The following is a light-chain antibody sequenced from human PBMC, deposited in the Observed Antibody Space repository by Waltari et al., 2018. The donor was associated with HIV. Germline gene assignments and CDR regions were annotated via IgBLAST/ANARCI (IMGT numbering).Light chain of an antibody. CDR3: AAWDDSLKGVL. J-gene: IGLJ2*01. CDR1: PPHIGSNA. CDR2: SAN. Sequence: QSVLTQPPSASGTPGPRVPLPSSGRPPHIGSNAVHWYQHLPGTAPKLVIYSANQRPSGVPDRFSGSKSGTSASLAISGLQSEDEADYYCAAWDDSLKGVLFGGGTKLTVL. V-gene: IGLV1-44*01.